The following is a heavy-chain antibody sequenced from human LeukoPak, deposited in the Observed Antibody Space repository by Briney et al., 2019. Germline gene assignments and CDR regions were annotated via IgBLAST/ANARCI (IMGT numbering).Heavy chain of an antibody. CDR2: IITGGSTI. CDR3: ARDRGWDIVVVPAEGTGYDH. D-gene: IGHD2-2*01. CDR1: GFTFSSYE. J-gene: IGHJ4*02. Sequence: GGSLRLSCAASGFTFSSYEMNWVRQAPGKGLEWVSYIITGGSTIYYADSVKGRFTISRDNAKNSLYLQMNSLRAEDTAVYYCARDRGWDIVVVPAEGTGYDHWGQGTLVTVSS. V-gene: IGHV3-48*03.